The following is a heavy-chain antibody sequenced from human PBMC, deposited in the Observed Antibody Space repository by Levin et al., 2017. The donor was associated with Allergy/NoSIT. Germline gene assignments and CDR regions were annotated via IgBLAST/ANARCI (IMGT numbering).Heavy chain of an antibody. Sequence: GGSLRLSCAASGFTFSSYSMNWVRQAPGKGLEWVSSISSSSSYIYYADSVKGRFTISRDNAKNSLYLQMNSLRAEDTAVYYCARGLGYCSGGSCYSDYYYYGMDVWGQGTTVTVSS. V-gene: IGHV3-21*01. CDR2: ISSSSSYI. CDR3: ARGLGYCSGGSCYSDYYYYGMDV. J-gene: IGHJ6*02. CDR1: GFTFSSYS. D-gene: IGHD2-15*01.